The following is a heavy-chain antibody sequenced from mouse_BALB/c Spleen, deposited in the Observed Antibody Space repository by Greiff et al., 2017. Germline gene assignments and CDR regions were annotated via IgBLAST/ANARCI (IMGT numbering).Heavy chain of an antibody. D-gene: IGHD2-14*01. V-gene: IGHV5-4*02. Sequence: EVKLVESGGGLVKPGGSLKLSCAASGFTFSDYYMYWVRQTPEKRLEWVATISDGGSYTYYPDSVKGRFTISRDNAKNNLYLQMSSLKSEDTAMYYCAREGRYDGYYYAMDYWGQGTSVTVSS. CDR1: GFTFSDYY. CDR3: AREGRYDGYYYAMDY. J-gene: IGHJ4*01. CDR2: ISDGGSYT.